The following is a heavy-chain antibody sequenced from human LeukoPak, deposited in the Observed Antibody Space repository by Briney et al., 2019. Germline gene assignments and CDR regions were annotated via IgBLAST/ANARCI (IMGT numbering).Heavy chain of an antibody. CDR3: ARDALYYYGSGSYQL. D-gene: IGHD3-10*01. J-gene: IGHJ4*02. V-gene: IGHV4-30-4*01. CDR1: GGSISSGDYY. Sequence: SETLSLTCTVSGGSISSGDYYWSWIRQPPGKGLEWIGYIYYSGSTYCNPSLKSRVTISVDTSKNQFSLKLSSVTAADTAVYYCARDALYYYGSGSYQLWGQGTLVTVSS. CDR2: IYYSGST.